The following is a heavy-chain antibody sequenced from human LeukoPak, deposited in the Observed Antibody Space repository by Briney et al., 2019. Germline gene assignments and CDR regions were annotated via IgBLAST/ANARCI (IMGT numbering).Heavy chain of an antibody. V-gene: IGHV4-39*01. CDR3: AGQGGTYGDYAAGY. Sequence: SETLSLTCTVSGGSISSSSYYWGWIRQPPGKGLEWIGSIYYSGSTYYNPSLKSRVTISVDTSKNQFSLKLSSVTAADTAVYYCAGQGGTYGDYAAGYWGQGTLVTVSS. CDR2: IYYSGST. J-gene: IGHJ4*02. D-gene: IGHD4-17*01. CDR1: GGSISSSSYY.